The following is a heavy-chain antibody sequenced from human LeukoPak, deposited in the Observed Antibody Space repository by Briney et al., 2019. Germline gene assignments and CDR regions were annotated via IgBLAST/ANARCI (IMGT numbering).Heavy chain of an antibody. D-gene: IGHD2-8*01. CDR2: IHPSGST. V-gene: IGHV4-4*08. CDR3: AEGVDRKKVDR. CDR1: GVSISGYY. Sequence: SETLSLTCTVSGVSISGYYWSWIRPPPGKRLEWIGYIHPSGSTNYNPSLKSRVTISVDTSKNQFSLRLTSVTVADTAVYYCAEGVDRKKVDRWGQGTLVTVSS. J-gene: IGHJ4*02.